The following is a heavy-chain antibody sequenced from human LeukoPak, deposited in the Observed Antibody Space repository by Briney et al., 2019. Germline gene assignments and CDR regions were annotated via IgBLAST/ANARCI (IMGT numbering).Heavy chain of an antibody. J-gene: IGHJ2*01. CDR1: GDSIDSGGYY. V-gene: IGHV4-31*03. CDR3: ARVVYERNGYFVSLAGYFGL. Sequence: PSQTLSLTCSVSGDSIDSGGYYWSWIRQRPGQGLEWIGYISYSESTYYKPSLRSRLTISLDTSENQFSLKLTSVTAADTAVYYCARVVYERNGYFVSLAGYFGLWGRGTLVTVSS. D-gene: IGHD3-22*01. CDR2: ISYSEST.